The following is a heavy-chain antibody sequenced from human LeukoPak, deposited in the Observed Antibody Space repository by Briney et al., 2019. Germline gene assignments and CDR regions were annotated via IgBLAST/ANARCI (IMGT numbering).Heavy chain of an antibody. CDR2: ISGSGGST. CDR1: GFTFSSYA. D-gene: IGHD6-13*01. V-gene: IGHV3-23*01. J-gene: IGHJ4*02. CDR3: AKAPPGYSSSWYGGYYFDY. Sequence: GGSLRLSCAASGFTFSSYAMSWVRQAPGKGLEWVSAISGSGGSTYYADSVKGRFTISRDNSKNTLYLQMNSLRAVDTAVYYCAKAPPGYSSSWYGGYYFDYWGQGTLVTVSS.